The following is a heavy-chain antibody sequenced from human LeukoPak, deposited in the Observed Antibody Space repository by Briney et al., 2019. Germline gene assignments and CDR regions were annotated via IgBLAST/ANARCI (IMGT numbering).Heavy chain of an antibody. CDR3: ARARRYCDGDCSSGVYWYFDL. Sequence: SETLSLTCSVSGMSISSYYWTWIRQPAGKGLEWIGRIFTSGSTSYNPSLTSRVTMSVDTSKNQFSLTLTSVTAADTAVYYCARARRYCDGDCSSGVYWYFDLWGRGTLVTVSS. CDR1: GMSISSYY. CDR2: IFTSGST. J-gene: IGHJ2*01. D-gene: IGHD2-21*02. V-gene: IGHV4-4*07.